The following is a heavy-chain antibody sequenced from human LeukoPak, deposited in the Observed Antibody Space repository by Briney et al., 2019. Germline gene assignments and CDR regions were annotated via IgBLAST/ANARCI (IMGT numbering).Heavy chain of an antibody. D-gene: IGHD3-10*01. V-gene: IGHV3-21*01. J-gene: IGHJ4*02. CDR1: GFTFSSYE. CDR3: ASSGSQYYFDY. Sequence: GGSLRLSCAASGFTFSSYEMNWVRQAPGKGLEWVSSISSSSSYIYYADSVKGRFTISRDNAKNSLYLQMNSLRAEDTAVYYCASSGSQYYFDYWGQGTLVTVSS. CDR2: ISSSSSYI.